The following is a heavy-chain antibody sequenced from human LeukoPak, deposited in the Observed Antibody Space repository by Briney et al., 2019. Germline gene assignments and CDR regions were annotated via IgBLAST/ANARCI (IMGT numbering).Heavy chain of an antibody. CDR2: INSDGSTI. Sequence: GGSLRLSCAGSGFTFSTSWMHWVRQAPGQGLVWVSRINSDGSTINYADSVQGRFTISRDNAKSTLYLQMNSLGAGDTAVYYCAKSITLFGVLPRDGFDVWGQGTMVTVSS. V-gene: IGHV3-74*01. CDR1: GFTFSTSW. CDR3: AKSITLFGVLPRDGFDV. J-gene: IGHJ3*01. D-gene: IGHD3-3*01.